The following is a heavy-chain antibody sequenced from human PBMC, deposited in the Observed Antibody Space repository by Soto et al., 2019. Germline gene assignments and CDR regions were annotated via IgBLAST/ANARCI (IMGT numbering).Heavy chain of an antibody. D-gene: IGHD5-12*01. CDR1: GGSISSGGYS. V-gene: IGHV4-30-2*01. Sequence: QLQLQESGSGLVKPSQTLSLTCAVSGGSISSGGYSWSWILQPPGKGLEWIGYSSHSGSTYYNPALKLRVPIAVERSKNQFSLKLSSVTAADTAVYYCAAGGGLPRYSWGQGTLVTVSS. J-gene: IGHJ4*02. CDR3: AAGGGLPRYS. CDR2: SSHSGST.